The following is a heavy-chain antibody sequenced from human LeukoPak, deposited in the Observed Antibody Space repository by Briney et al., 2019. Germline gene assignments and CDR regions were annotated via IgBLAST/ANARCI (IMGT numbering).Heavy chain of an antibody. D-gene: IGHD3-3*01. V-gene: IGHV1-46*01. CDR3: ARERGPNYDFWSCLFDY. CDR1: GYTFTSYY. CDR2: INPSGGST. J-gene: IGHJ4*02. Sequence: GASVKVSRKASGYTFTSYYMHWVRQAPGQGLEWMGIINPSGGSTSYAQKFQGRVTMTRDTSTSTVYMELSSLRSEDTAVYYCARERGPNYDFWSCLFDYWGQGTLVTVSS.